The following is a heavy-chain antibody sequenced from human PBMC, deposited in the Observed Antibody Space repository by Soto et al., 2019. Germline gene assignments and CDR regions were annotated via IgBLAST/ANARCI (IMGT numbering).Heavy chain of an antibody. V-gene: IGHV1-69*13. Sequence: GASVKVSCKASGGTFSSYAISWGRQAPGQGLEWMGGIIPIFGTANYAQKFQGRVTITADESTSTAYMELSSLRSEDTAVYYCASRYCSSTSCYTEFDYWGQGTLVTVSS. J-gene: IGHJ4*02. CDR3: ASRYCSSTSCYTEFDY. CDR1: GGTFSSYA. CDR2: IIPIFGTA. D-gene: IGHD2-2*02.